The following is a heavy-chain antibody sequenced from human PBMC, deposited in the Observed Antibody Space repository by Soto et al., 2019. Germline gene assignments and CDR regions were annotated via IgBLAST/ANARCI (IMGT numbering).Heavy chain of an antibody. V-gene: IGHV3-9*01. CDR3: AKVSVYDILTGYYFDY. CDR1: GFTFDDYA. Sequence: EVQLVESGGGLVQPGRSLRLSCAASGFTFDDYAMHWVRQAPGKGLEWVSGISWNSGSIGYADSVKGRFTISRDNAKNSLYQHMNSRGAEDTALYYCAKVSVYDILTGYYFDYWGQGTLVTVSS. CDR2: ISWNSGSI. J-gene: IGHJ4*02. D-gene: IGHD3-9*01.